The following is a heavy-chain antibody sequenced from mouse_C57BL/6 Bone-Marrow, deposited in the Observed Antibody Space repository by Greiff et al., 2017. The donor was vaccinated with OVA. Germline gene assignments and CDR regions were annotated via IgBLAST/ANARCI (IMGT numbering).Heavy chain of an antibody. Sequence: EVQLQQSGPELVKPGASVKISCKASGYSSTGYYMNWVKQSPEKSLEWIGEINPSTGGTTYNQKFKAKATLTVDKSSSTAYMQLKSLTSEDSAVYYCARWGAMDYWGQGTSVTVSS. CDR2: INPSTGGT. CDR1: GYSSTGYY. V-gene: IGHV1-42*01. CDR3: ARWGAMDY. J-gene: IGHJ4*01.